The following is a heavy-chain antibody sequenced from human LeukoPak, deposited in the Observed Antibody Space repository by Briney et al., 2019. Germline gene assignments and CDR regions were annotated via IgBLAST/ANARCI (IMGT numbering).Heavy chain of an antibody. Sequence: ASETLSLTCTVSGGSISSYYWSWLRQPPGKGLEWIGYIYNSGSTNYNHSLKSRVTISEDMSNNLFSLKLSSVTHADTAVYYCARALRLWGGNSGIAFDIWGQGTMVTVSS. CDR3: ARALRLWGGNSGIAFDI. CDR2: IYNSGST. CDR1: GGSISSYY. V-gene: IGHV4-59*01. J-gene: IGHJ3*02. D-gene: IGHD4-23*01.